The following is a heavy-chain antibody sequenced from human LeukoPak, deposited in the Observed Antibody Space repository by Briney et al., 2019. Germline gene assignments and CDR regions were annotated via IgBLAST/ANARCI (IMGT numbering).Heavy chain of an antibody. D-gene: IGHD6-6*01. Sequence: ASVKVSCKVSGYTLTELSMRWVRQAPGKGLEWMGGFDPEDGETIYAQKFQGRVTMTEDTSTDTAYMELSSLRSEDTAVYYCATVVSWLRIAARRAEYFQHWGQGTLVTVSS. J-gene: IGHJ1*01. CDR2: FDPEDGET. V-gene: IGHV1-24*01. CDR1: GYTLTELS. CDR3: ATVVSWLRIAARRAEYFQH.